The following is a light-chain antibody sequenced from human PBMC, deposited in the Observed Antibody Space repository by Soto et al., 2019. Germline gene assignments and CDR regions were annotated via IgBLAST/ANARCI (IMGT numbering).Light chain of an antibody. CDR1: QGVSSSH. CDR3: QHYGSSPYT. Sequence: EIVLTQSPGTLSLSPGERATLSCRASQGVSSSHLAWYQQKPGQAPRLLIYVASSRATGIPDRFSGSGSGTDFTLTISRLEPEDFAVYYCQHYGSSPYTFGQGTKVEIK. J-gene: IGKJ2*01. CDR2: VAS. V-gene: IGKV3-20*01.